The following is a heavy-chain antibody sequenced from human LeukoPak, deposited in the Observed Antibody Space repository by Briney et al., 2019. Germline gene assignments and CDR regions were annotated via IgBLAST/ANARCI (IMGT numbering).Heavy chain of an antibody. CDR1: GFTISSYG. J-gene: IGHJ4*02. CDR2: IRYDGSTK. V-gene: IGHV3-33*01. CDR3: ARDGPGIDY. Sequence: AGGSLRLSCAASGFTISSYGMHWVRQAPGKGLEWAAVIRYDGSTKYYADSVKGRFTISRDHSKNTLYLQMNSLRAEDTAVYYCARDGPGIDYWGQETLVTVSS.